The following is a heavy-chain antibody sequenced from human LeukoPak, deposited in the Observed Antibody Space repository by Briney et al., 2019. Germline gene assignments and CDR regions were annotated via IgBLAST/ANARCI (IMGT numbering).Heavy chain of an antibody. CDR3: AKEIYPAVAGTLDY. D-gene: IGHD6-19*01. Sequence: GGSLRLSCAASGFTFSSYAMSWVRQAPGKGLEWVSGISDSGGSTYYADSVKGRFTISRDNSKSSLYLQMNSLRAEDTAVYYCAKEIYPAVAGTLDYWGQGTLVTVSS. J-gene: IGHJ4*02. CDR1: GFTFSSYA. CDR2: ISDSGGST. V-gene: IGHV3-23*01.